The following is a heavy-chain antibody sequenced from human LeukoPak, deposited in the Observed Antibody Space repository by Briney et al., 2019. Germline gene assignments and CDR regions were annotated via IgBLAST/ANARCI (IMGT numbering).Heavy chain of an antibody. J-gene: IGHJ6*03. CDR2: IWYDGSNK. CDR3: AKDTGSALGNYYYYMDV. CDR1: GFIFSTYA. D-gene: IGHD6-6*01. Sequence: PGGSLRLSCGASGFIFSTYAMHWVRQAPGKGLEWVTFIWYDGSNKYYADSVKGRFIISRDNSKNTLYLQMNSLRAEDTAVYYCAKDTGSALGNYYYYMDVWGKGTTVTISS. V-gene: IGHV3-30*02.